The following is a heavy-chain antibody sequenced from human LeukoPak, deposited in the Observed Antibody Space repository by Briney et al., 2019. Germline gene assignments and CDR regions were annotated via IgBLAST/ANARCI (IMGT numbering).Heavy chain of an antibody. Sequence: PSETLSLTCTVSGGSISSGDYYWSWIRQPPGKGLEWIGYIYYSGSTYYNPSLKSRVTISVDTSKNQFSLKLSSVTAADTAVYYCARDVAEAGTYYYYGMDVWGKGTTVTVSS. CDR1: GGSISSGDYY. J-gene: IGHJ6*04. D-gene: IGHD6-19*01. CDR2: IYYSGST. CDR3: ARDVAEAGTYYYYGMDV. V-gene: IGHV4-30-4*01.